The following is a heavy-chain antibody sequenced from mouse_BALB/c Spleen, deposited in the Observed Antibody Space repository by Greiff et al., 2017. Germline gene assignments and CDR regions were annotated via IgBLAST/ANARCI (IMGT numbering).Heavy chain of an antibody. Sequence: EVQLQQSGPELVKPGASVKISCKASGYTFTDYNMHWVKQSHGKSLEWIGYIYPYNGGTGYNQKFKSKATLTVDNSSSTAYMELRSLTSEDSAVYYCASGESKDGYFYAMDYWGQGTSVTVSS. CDR1: GYTFTDYN. D-gene: IGHD2-3*01. J-gene: IGHJ4*01. V-gene: IGHV1S29*02. CDR3: ASGESKDGYFYAMDY. CDR2: IYPYNGGT.